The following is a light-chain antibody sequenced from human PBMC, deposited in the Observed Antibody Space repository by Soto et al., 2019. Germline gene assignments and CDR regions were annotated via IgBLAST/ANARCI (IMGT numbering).Light chain of an antibody. CDR2: AAS. J-gene: IGKJ4*01. CDR3: XXXXXYXLT. Sequence: DIQLTQSPSFLSASVGDRXTXXXRASQGISSYLAWYQQKPGKAPKLLIYAASTLQSGVPSRFSGSGSGTEFTLTISSLXXXXXXXXXXXXXXXYXLTFGGGTKVEIK. V-gene: IGKV1-9*01. CDR1: QGISSY.